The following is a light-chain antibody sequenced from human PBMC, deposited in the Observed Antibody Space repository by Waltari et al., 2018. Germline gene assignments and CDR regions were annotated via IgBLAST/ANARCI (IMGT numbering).Light chain of an antibody. CDR1: SSNIGSTYD. CDR3: QSYDRGLNGHVV. Sequence: QSVLTQPPSVSGAPGQTVTISCTGSSSNIGSTYDLHWYQQLPGTPPKLLFYGNSIRHSGVPDRFSGSKSGTSASRASTGRQAEDEADYYCQSYDRGLNGHVVFGGGTKVTVL. J-gene: IGLJ2*01. CDR2: GNS. V-gene: IGLV1-40*01.